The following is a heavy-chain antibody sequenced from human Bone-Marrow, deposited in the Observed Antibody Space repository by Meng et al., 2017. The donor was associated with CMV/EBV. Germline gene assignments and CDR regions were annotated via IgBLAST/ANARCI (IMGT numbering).Heavy chain of an antibody. J-gene: IGHJ4*02. D-gene: IGHD4-11*01. Sequence: GGSLRLSCAASGFTFSSYAMTWVRQAPGQGLEWVSVIYTSGYTTYYADSMKGRFTISRDNAKNTLYLEINSLRAEDTAVYYCAKDEDTNYVAAALAYWGQGILVTVSS. CDR2: IYTSGYTT. CDR3: AKDEDTNYVAAALAY. V-gene: IGHV3-23*03. CDR1: GFTFSSYA.